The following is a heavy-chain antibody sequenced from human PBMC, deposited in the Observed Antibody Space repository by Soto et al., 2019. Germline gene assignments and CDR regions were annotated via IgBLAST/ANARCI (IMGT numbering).Heavy chain of an antibody. CDR1: GFSLSTSGVG. Sequence: QITLKESGPTLVKPTQTLTLTCTFSGFSLSTSGVGVGWIRQPPGKALEWLALIYWDDDKRYSPSLKSRLTITKDTSKNLVVLTMTNMNPLDTATYYCARGGRGVTFDYWGQGTLVTVSS. J-gene: IGHJ4*02. CDR2: IYWDDDK. V-gene: IGHV2-5*02. CDR3: ARGGRGVTFDY. D-gene: IGHD3-10*01.